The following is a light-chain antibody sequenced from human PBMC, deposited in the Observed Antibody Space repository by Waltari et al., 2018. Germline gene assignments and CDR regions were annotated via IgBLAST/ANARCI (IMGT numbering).Light chain of an antibody. CDR1: QNISNF. J-gene: IGKJ1*01. V-gene: IGKV1-39*01. Sequence: DIQMTQSPSSLSASVGDRVTITCRASQNISNFLNWYQQKPGKAPNLLIYAASNLQSGVPSRFSGSGSGTDFALTISSLQAEDVAVYYCQQFYTTPPTFGQGTKVEI. CDR2: AAS. CDR3: QQFYTTPPT.